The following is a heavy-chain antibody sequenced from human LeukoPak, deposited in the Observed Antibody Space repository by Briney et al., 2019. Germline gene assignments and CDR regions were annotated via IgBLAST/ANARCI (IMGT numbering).Heavy chain of an antibody. CDR1: GFTFSSYS. V-gene: IGHV3-21*01. D-gene: IGHD3-16*02. CDR3: ARGPLIYDYVWGSYRRGYNWFDP. J-gene: IGHJ5*02. Sequence: PGGSLRLSCAASGFTFSSYSMNWVRQAPGKGLEWVSSISSSSYIYYADSVKGRFTISRDNAKNPLYLQMNSLRAEDTAVYYCARGPLIYDYVWGSYRRGYNWFDPWGQGTLVTVSS. CDR2: ISSSSYI.